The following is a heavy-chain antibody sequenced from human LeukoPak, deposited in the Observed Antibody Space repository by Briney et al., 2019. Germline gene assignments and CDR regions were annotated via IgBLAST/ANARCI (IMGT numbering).Heavy chain of an antibody. V-gene: IGHV1-2*02. CDR2: INPNSGGT. CDR3: ARDLWSNYDSGDV. CDR1: GYTFTGYY. D-gene: IGHD4-11*01. J-gene: IGHJ6*04. Sequence: ASVKVSCKASGYTFTGYYMHWVRQAPGQGLEWMGWINPNSGGTNYAQKFQGRVTMTRDTSISTAYMELSRLRSDDTAVYHCARDLWSNYDSGDVWGKGTTVTVSS.